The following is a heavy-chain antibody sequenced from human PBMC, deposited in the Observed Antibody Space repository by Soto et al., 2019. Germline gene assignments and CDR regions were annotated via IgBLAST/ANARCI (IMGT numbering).Heavy chain of an antibody. CDR3: ARGITMVRGVIFSPYFDY. CDR1: GGSISSGGYY. Sequence: LSLTCTVSGGSISSGGYYWSWIRQHPGKGLEWIGYIYYSGSTYYNPSLKSRVTISVDTSKNQFSLKLSSVTAADTAVYYCARGITMVRGVIFSPYFDYWGQGTLVTVSS. V-gene: IGHV4-31*03. CDR2: IYYSGST. J-gene: IGHJ4*02. D-gene: IGHD3-10*01.